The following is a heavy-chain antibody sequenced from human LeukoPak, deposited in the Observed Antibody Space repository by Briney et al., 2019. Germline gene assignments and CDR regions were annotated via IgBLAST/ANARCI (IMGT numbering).Heavy chain of an antibody. V-gene: IGHV3-23*01. CDR2: IGAGGGGGST. J-gene: IGHJ4*02. CDR3: AKSPITIFGVANYYFDY. CDR1: GFTFSTYA. D-gene: IGHD3-3*01. Sequence: PGGSLRLSCAASGFTFSTYAMSWVRQAPGKGLEWVSSIGAGGGGGSTVYADSVKGRFAISRDNSKNTLFLQMNSLRAEDTAVYYCAKSPITIFGVANYYFDYWGQGTLVTVSS.